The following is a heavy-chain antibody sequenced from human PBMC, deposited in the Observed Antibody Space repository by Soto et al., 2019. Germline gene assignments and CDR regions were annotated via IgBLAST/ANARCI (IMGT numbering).Heavy chain of an antibody. V-gene: IGHV4-61*03. CDR3: ARGAGFSYASTWFDI. J-gene: IGHJ5*02. D-gene: IGHD5-18*01. Sequence: SSETLSLTCTVFGASVSRGTYYWSWIRQAPGKGLEWVGHIYYTGSTNYNPSLNNRVTISVDTSKNHFSLQLTSVTAADTAVYYCARGAGFSYASTWFDIWGQGTLVTVPQ. CDR1: GASVSRGTYY. CDR2: IYYTGST.